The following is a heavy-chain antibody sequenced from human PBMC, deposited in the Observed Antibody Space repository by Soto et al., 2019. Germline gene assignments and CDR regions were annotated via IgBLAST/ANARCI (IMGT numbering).Heavy chain of an antibody. CDR3: AKAGGAAGTVDYFDY. Sequence: DVQLLESGGDLVQPGGSLRLSCAASGFTFNNYAINWVRQSPGKGLEWVSGISGSAGSTYYADSVKGRFTITRDNSKNTLYLQMNSLRAEDTAVYYCAKAGGAAGTVDYFDYCGQGTLVTVSS. V-gene: IGHV3-23*01. CDR1: GFTFNNYA. D-gene: IGHD6-13*01. J-gene: IGHJ4*02. CDR2: ISGSAGST.